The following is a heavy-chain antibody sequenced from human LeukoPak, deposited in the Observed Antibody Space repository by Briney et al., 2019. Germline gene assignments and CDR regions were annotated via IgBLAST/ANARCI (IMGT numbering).Heavy chain of an antibody. CDR1: GYSISNGYC. Sequence: SETLSLACAVSGYSISNGYCWGWIRQPPGKGPEWIGSIYHSGTTYYNPSLKSRVTISVDTPKNQFSLKLSSVTAADTAVYYCARFPHYYDSSNSYVRFYFDYWAQGSLVTVSS. D-gene: IGHD3-22*01. V-gene: IGHV4-38-2*01. CDR2: IYHSGTT. J-gene: IGHJ4*02. CDR3: ARFPHYYDSSNSYVRFYFDY.